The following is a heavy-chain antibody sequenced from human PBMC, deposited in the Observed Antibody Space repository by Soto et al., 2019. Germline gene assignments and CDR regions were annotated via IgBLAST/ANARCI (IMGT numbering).Heavy chain of an antibody. CDR1: GGSFSGYY. V-gene: IGHV4-34*01. CDR3: ARARRSIAARYYYYYGMDV. Sequence: SETLSLTCAVYGGSFSGYYWSWIRQPPGKGLEWIGEINHSGSTNYNPSLKSRVTISVDTSKNQFSLKLSSVTAADTAVYYCARARRSIAARYYYYYGMDVWGQGTTVT. D-gene: IGHD6-6*01. J-gene: IGHJ6*02. CDR2: INHSGST.